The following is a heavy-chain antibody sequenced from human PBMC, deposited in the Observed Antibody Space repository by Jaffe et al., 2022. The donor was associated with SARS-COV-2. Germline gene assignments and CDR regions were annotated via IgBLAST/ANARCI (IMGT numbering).Heavy chain of an antibody. J-gene: IGHJ4*02. V-gene: IGHV3-30*18. CDR2: ISYDGSNK. D-gene: IGHD3-22*01. CDR3: AKDGDYYDSSGSPLGY. Sequence: QVQLVESGGGVVQPGRSLRLSCAASGFTFSSYGMHWVRQAPGKGLEWVAVISYDGSNKYYADSVKGRFTISRDNSKNTLYLQMNSLRAEDTAVYYCAKDGDYYDSSGSPLGYWGQGTLVTVSS. CDR1: GFTFSSYG.